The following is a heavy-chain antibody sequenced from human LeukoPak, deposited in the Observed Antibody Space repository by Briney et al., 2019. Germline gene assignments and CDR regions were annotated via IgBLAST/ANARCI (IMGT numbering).Heavy chain of an antibody. CDR1: GFTFTNYN. J-gene: IGHJ4*02. CDR2: ITSGSRYI. D-gene: IGHD4-17*01. Sequence: GGSLRLSCAASGFTFTNYNMNWVRQAPGKGLEWVSSITSGSRYIYYGDSVKGRFTISRDNAKNSLYLQMNSLRAEDTAVYYCARDDYGGIDYWGQGTLVTVSS. V-gene: IGHV3-21*01. CDR3: ARDDYGGIDY.